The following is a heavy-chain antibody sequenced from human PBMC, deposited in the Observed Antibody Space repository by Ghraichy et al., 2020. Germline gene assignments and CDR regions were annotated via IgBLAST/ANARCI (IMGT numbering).Heavy chain of an antibody. CDR3: ARGGIVVVVADLNAFDI. CDR1: GGTFSTSA. CDR2: IIPLLGVT. J-gene: IGHJ3*02. D-gene: IGHD2-15*01. Sequence: SVKGSCKVSGGTFSTSAISWVRQAPGQGLEWMGRIIPLLGVTDYSQKFQGRVAMTADKATRTVYMDLSSLRPEDTAVYYCARGGIVVVVADLNAFDIWGQGTMVTVSS. V-gene: IGHV1-69*04.